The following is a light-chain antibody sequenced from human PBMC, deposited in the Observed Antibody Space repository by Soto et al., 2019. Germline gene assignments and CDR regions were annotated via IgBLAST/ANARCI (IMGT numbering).Light chain of an antibody. CDR2: LNSDGSH. J-gene: IGLJ3*02. CDR3: QTWGTGPWV. CDR1: SGLSNYA. V-gene: IGLV4-69*01. Sequence: QLVLTQSPSASASLGASVKLTCTLSSGLSNYAIAWHQQQPEKGPRYLMKLNSDGSHSKGDGFPDRFSGSSSGAERYLTISSLQSEDEADYYCQTWGTGPWVFGGGTKLTVL.